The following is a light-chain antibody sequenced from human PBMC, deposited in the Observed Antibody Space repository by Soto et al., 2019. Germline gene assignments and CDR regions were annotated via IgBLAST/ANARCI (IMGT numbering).Light chain of an antibody. V-gene: IGLV2-14*01. CDR3: SSYTSSSTLV. J-gene: IGLJ2*01. CDR1: SSDVGGYSY. Sequence: QSVLTQPASVSGSPGQSIAISCTGTSSDVGGYSYVSWYQQHPGKAPKLMVYDVTNRPSGVSNRFAGSKSGNTASLTISGLQAEDEADYYCSSYTSSSTLVFGGGTKRTVL. CDR2: DVT.